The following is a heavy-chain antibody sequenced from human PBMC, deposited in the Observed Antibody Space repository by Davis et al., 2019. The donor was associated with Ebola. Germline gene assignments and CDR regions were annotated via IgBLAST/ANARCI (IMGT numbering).Heavy chain of an antibody. D-gene: IGHD6-13*01. CDR1: GFTFSSYG. Sequence: GESLKISCAASGFTFSSYGMHWVRQAPGKGLEWVAFIRYDGSNKYYADSVKGRFTISRDNSKNTLYLQMNSLRAEDTAVYYCAKTQYSSSWPYYYYMDVWGKGTTVTVSS. V-gene: IGHV3-30*02. CDR3: AKTQYSSSWPYYYYMDV. CDR2: IRYDGSNK. J-gene: IGHJ6*03.